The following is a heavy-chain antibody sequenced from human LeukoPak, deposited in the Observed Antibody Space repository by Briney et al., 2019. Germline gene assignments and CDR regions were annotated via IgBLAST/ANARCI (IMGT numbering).Heavy chain of an antibody. CDR1: GFTLSSYE. Sequence: GGSLRLSCTASGFTLSSYEMSWIRQAPGKGLEWVSAISGSGGSTYYADSVKGGFTISRDNSKNTLYLQMNSLRAEDTAVYYCARVTRLMNAFDIWGQGTMVTVSS. CDR3: ARVTRLMNAFDI. CDR2: ISGSGGST. J-gene: IGHJ3*02. V-gene: IGHV3-23*01.